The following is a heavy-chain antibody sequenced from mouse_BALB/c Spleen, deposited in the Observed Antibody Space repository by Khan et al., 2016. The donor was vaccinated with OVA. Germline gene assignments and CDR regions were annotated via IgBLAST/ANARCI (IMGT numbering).Heavy chain of an antibody. V-gene: IGHV1-4*01. CDR1: GYTFTSYT. D-gene: IGHD2-14*01. CDR3: VRDGAYYRDDGWFAY. J-gene: IGHJ3*01. Sequence: VQLQQSGAELARPGASVKMSCKASGYTFTSYTIHWIKLRPGQGLEWIGYINPNNGYTNYNQKFKDKATLTAAKSSTTVYMQLSSLTSDDSAVYNVVRDGAYYRDDGWFAYWGQGTLVTVSA. CDR2: INPNNGYT.